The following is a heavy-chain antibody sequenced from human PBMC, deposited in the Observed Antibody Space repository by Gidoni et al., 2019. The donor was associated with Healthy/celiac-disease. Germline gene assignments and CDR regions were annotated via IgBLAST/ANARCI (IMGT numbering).Heavy chain of an antibody. Sequence: QVQLQQWGAGLLKPSETLSLTCAGYGGSFSGYYWSWIRQPPGKGLEWIGEINHSGSTNYNPSLKSRVTISVDTSKNQFSLKLSSVTAADTAVYYCARGVVRAYCLDYWGQGTLVTVSS. CDR2: INHSGST. CDR1: GGSFSGYY. V-gene: IGHV4-34*01. CDR3: ARGVVRAYCLDY. D-gene: IGHD3-10*01. J-gene: IGHJ4*02.